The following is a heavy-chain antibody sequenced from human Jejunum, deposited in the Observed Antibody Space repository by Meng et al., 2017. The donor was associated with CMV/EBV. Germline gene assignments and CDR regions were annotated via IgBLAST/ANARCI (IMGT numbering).Heavy chain of an antibody. CDR2: INTNTGNP. D-gene: IGHD2-15*01. Sequence: HVQLVESGSEWKKPGASVKVSCKASGYTFTSYAMNWVRQAPGQGLEWMGWINTNTGNPTYAQGFTGRFVFSLDTSVSTAYLQISSLKAADTAVYYCARLYCSGGSCYTIDYWGQGTLVTVSS. V-gene: IGHV7-4-1*02. CDR1: GYTFTSYA. CDR3: ARLYCSGGSCYTIDY. J-gene: IGHJ4*02.